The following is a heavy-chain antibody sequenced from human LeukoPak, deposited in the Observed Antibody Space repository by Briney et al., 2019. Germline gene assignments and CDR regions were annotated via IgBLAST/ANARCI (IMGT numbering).Heavy chain of an antibody. Sequence: GGSLRLSCAASEFTFNDYAMHWVRQAPGKGLVWVSTISWNSATIYYADSVKGRFSISRDNAKNSLFLQMNSLRPEDTALYYCAKGMGATTRPFDYWGQGTLVTVSS. CDR2: ISWNSATI. J-gene: IGHJ4*02. CDR1: EFTFNDYA. D-gene: IGHD5-24*01. V-gene: IGHV3-9*01. CDR3: AKGMGATTRPFDY.